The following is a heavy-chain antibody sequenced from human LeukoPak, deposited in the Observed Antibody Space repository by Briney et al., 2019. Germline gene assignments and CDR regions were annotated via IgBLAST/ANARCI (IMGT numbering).Heavy chain of an antibody. CDR2: FDPEDGET. V-gene: IGHV1-24*01. CDR1: GYTLTELS. Sequence: ASVKVSCKVSGYTLTELSMHWVRQAPGKGLEWMGGFDPEDGETIYAQKFQGRVTMTEDTSTGTAYMELSSLRSEDTAVYYCATDFVGAKPTENDYWGQGTLVTVSS. D-gene: IGHD1-26*01. J-gene: IGHJ4*02. CDR3: ATDFVGAKPTENDY.